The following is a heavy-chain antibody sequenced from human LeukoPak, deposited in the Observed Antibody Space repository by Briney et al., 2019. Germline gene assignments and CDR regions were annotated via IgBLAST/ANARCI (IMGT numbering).Heavy chain of an antibody. CDR3: TGVSLGANGDY. J-gene: IGHJ4*02. D-gene: IGHD1-26*01. CDR2: IKPDGSDK. V-gene: IGHV3-7*03. CDR1: GFTFSNNW. Sequence: GSLRLSCAASGFTFSNNWMNWVRQAPGKGLEWVANIKPDGSDKYYVDSVKGRFTISRDNAKNSLFLQMNSLRVEDTAVYYCTGVSLGANGDYWGQGTLVTVSS.